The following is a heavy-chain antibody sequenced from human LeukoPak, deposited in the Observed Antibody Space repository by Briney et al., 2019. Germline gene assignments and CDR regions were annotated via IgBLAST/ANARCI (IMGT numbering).Heavy chain of an antibody. CDR2: ISTYNGNT. Sequence: ASVKVSCKASGYTFTSYDISWVRQAPGQGLEWMGWISTYNGNTNYAQKLQGRVTMTTDTITTTAYMELRSLRSDDAAVYYCARDHSGNWFDPWGQGTLVTVSS. J-gene: IGHJ5*02. D-gene: IGHD1-26*01. CDR1: GYTFTSYD. CDR3: ARDHSGNWFDP. V-gene: IGHV1-18*01.